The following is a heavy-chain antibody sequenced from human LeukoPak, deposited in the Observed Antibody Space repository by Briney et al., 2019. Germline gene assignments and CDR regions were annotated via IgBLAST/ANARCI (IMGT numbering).Heavy chain of an antibody. V-gene: IGHV4-30-4*08. CDR3: ARVSGVFDAFDI. CDR2: IYYSGST. J-gene: IGHJ3*02. CDR1: GGSISSGGYY. Sequence: PSQTLSLTCTVSGGSISSGGYYWSWIRQHPGKGLEWIGYIYYSGSTYYNPSLKSRVTISVDTSKNQFSLKLSSVTAADTAVYYCARVSGVFDAFDIWGQGTMVTVSS. D-gene: IGHD2-8*01.